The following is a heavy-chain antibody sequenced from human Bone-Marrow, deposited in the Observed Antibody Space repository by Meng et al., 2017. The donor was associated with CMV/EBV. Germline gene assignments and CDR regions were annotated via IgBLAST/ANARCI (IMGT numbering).Heavy chain of an antibody. D-gene: IGHD1-7*01. CDR1: GGSISSSSYY. Sequence: SETLSLTCTVSGGSISSSSYYWGWIRQPPGKGLEWIGSIYYSGSTYYNPSLKSRVTISVDTSKNQFSLKLSSVTAADTAVYYCARGWNYDPGWFAPWGQGHLVHVDS. CDR2: IYYSGST. J-gene: IGHJ5*02. V-gene: IGHV4-39*07. CDR3: ARGWNYDPGWFAP.